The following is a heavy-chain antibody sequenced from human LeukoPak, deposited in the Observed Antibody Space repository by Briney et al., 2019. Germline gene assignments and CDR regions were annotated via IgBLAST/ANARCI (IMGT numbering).Heavy chain of an antibody. J-gene: IGHJ3*02. CDR1: GGSTSSYY. D-gene: IGHD3-22*01. V-gene: IGHV4-59*12. CDR2: MYYSGSS. CDR3: ARGFWVSVTPNYYDSSAYDAFDI. Sequence: SETLSLTCSVSGGSTSSYYWSWIRQPPGKGLEWIGYMYYSGSSSYNPSLKSRVTISVDTSKNQFSLKLSSVTAADTAVYYCARGFWVSVTPNYYDSSAYDAFDIWGQGTMVTVSS.